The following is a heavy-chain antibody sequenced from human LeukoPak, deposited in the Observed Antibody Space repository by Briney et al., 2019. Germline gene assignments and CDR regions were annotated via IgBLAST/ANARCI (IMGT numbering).Heavy chain of an antibody. CDR3: AREKHYYGSVVDY. CDR2: IKQDGSEK. Sequence: GGTLRLSCAASGFTFSSYGMNWVRQAPGKGLEWVANIKQDGSEKYYVDSVKGRFTISRDNAKNSLYLQMNSLRVEDTAVYYCAREKHYYGSVVDYWGQGTLVTVSS. D-gene: IGHD3-10*01. CDR1: GFTFSSYG. V-gene: IGHV3-7*01. J-gene: IGHJ4*02.